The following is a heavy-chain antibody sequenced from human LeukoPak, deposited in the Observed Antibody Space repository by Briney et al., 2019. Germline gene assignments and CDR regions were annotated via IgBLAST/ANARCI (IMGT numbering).Heavy chain of an antibody. Sequence: ASVKVSCKASGYTFTSYGISWVRQAPGQGLEWMGWISAYNGNTNYAQKLQGRVTMTTDTSTSTDYMELRSLRSDDTAVYYCAREGDSSGYYPAYYFDYWGQGTLVPVSA. J-gene: IGHJ4*02. D-gene: IGHD3-22*01. CDR2: ISAYNGNT. CDR1: GYTFTSYG. V-gene: IGHV1-18*01. CDR3: AREGDSSGYYPAYYFDY.